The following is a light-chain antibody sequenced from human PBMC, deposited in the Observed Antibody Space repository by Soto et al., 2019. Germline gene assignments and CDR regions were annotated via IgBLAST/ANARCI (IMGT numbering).Light chain of an antibody. Sequence: EIVFTQSPAPLSLSPGGSAALYCRASQNVYRYLAWSQQKPGQAPRLVISDASNRDTGIPARGSGSGSGTDFTLTISSLEPEDFEVYYCQHRMNWTWTFGQGTKVDI. V-gene: IGKV3-11*01. CDR3: QHRMNWTWT. CDR1: QNVYRY. CDR2: DAS. J-gene: IGKJ1*01.